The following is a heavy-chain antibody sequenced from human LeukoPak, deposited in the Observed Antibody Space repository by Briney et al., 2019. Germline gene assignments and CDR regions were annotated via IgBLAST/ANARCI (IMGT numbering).Heavy chain of an antibody. J-gene: IGHJ6*03. CDR1: GGSISSSSYY. CDR3: ARGGYCSSTSCYYYYHMDV. D-gene: IGHD2-2*01. CDR2: IYYSGST. V-gene: IGHV4-39*01. Sequence: SETLSLTCTVSGGSISSSSYYWGWIRQHPGKGLEWIGSIYYSGSTYYNPSLKSRVTISVDTSKSQFSLRLSSVTAADTAVYYCARGGYCSSTSCYYYYHMDVWGKGTTVTVSS.